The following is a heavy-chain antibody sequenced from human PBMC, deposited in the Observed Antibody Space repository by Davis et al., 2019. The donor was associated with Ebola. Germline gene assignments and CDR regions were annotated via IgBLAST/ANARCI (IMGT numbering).Heavy chain of an antibody. Sequence: GGSLRLSCAASGFTFSSYAMHWVRQAPGKGLEWVAVISYDGSNKYYADSVKGRFTISRDNSKNTLYLQMNNLRAEDTAVYYCARDRLRYSGYDSGDYWGQGTLVTVSS. J-gene: IGHJ4*02. CDR1: GFTFSSYA. V-gene: IGHV3-30-3*01. CDR2: ISYDGSNK. CDR3: ARDRLRYSGYDSGDY. D-gene: IGHD5-12*01.